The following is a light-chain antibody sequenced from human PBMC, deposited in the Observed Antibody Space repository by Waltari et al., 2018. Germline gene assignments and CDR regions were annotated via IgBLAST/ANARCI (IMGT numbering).Light chain of an antibody. Sequence: SYELTQPPSVSVSPGQTATLTCSADQLGDKFVAWYPQKSGQSPVLVIYQDMNRPSGIPERFSGSNSGNTATLTISGTQVDDEADFYCQAWDTTIVVFGGGTKLTVL. J-gene: IGLJ2*01. V-gene: IGLV3-1*01. CDR3: QAWDTTIVV. CDR2: QDM. CDR1: QLGDKF.